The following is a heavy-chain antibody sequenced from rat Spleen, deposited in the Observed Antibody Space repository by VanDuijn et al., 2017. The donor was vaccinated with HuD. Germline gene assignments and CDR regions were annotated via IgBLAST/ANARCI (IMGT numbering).Heavy chain of an antibody. CDR1: GFTFNNYW. D-gene: IGHD1-11*01. J-gene: IGHJ2*01. CDR3: ARRHYGYTDYFDS. CDR2: ISYDGSTT. Sequence: EVQLVESDGGLVQPGRSLKLSCVASGFTFNNYWMTWIRQAPGKGLEWVATISYDGSTTYYRDSVKGRFTISRDNAESTLSLQMDSLRSEDTATYYCARRHYGYTDYFDSWGQGVMVTVSS. V-gene: IGHV5-29*01.